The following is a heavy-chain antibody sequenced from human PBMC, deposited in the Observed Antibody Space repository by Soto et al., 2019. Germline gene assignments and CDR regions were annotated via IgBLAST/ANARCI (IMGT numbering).Heavy chain of an antibody. J-gene: IGHJ6*02. V-gene: IGHV1-69*02. CDR2: IIPILGIA. CDR1: GGTFSSYT. D-gene: IGHD1-7*01. Sequence: SVKVSCKASGGTFSSYTISWVRQAPGQGLEWMGRIIPILGIANYAQKFQGRVTITADESTSTAYMELSSLRSEDTAVYYCARVQLELLYYYYGMDVWGQGTTVTVSS. CDR3: ARVQLELLYYYYGMDV.